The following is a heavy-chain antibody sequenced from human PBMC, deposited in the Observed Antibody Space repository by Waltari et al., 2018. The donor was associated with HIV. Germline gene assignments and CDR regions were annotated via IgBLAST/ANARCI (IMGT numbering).Heavy chain of an antibody. Sequence: QVQLVESGGGVVQPGGSLRLSCAASGFTFRSSTMHWVRQAPGKGLEWGAVISYDGSNKYYADSVKGRFTISRDNSKNTLYLQMNSLRAEDTAVYYCAAEYDSNGMDVWGQGTTVTVSS. V-gene: IGHV3-30-3*01. CDR2: ISYDGSNK. CDR1: GFTFRSST. CDR3: AAEYDSNGMDV. J-gene: IGHJ6*02. D-gene: IGHD3-22*01.